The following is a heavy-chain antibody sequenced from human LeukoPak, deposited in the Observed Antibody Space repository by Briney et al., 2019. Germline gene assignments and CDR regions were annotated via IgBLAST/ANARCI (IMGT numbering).Heavy chain of an antibody. D-gene: IGHD3-3*01. V-gene: IGHV3-74*01. Sequence: GGSLRLSCAASGFTFSNYWMHWIRQVPGKGLVWVSHIKYDGSATNYANSVKGRFTISRDNAKNTLYLQMNSLRAEDTAVYYCVSGSLQSGYNFDYWGQGALVTVSS. CDR1: GFTFSNYW. CDR3: VSGSLQSGYNFDY. CDR2: IKYDGSAT. J-gene: IGHJ4*02.